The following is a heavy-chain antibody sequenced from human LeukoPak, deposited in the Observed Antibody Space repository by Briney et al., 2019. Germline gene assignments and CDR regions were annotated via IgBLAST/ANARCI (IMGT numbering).Heavy chain of an antibody. J-gene: IGHJ5*02. Sequence: GGSLRLSCAVSGLTFSSYAMSWVRQAPWKGLEWVSAISGSGGSTYYADSVKGRFTISRDNSKNTLYLQMNSLRAEDTAVYYCAKTRYYYGSGSYSPGPNWFDPWGQGTLVTVSS. V-gene: IGHV3-23*01. D-gene: IGHD3-10*01. CDR1: GLTFSSYA. CDR3: AKTRYYYGSGSYSPGPNWFDP. CDR2: ISGSGGST.